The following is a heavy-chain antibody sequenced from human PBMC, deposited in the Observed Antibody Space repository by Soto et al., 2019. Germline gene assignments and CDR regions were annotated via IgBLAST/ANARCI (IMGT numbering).Heavy chain of an antibody. Sequence: PGGSLRLSCAASGFTFSSYWMHWVRQAPGKGLVWVSRINSDGSSTSYADSVKGRFTISRDNAKNTLYLQMNSLRAEDTAVFYCARNYYDSGGGFDYWGQGTLVTVSS. CDR3: ARNYYDSGGGFDY. CDR1: GFTFSSYW. CDR2: INSDGSST. V-gene: IGHV3-74*01. D-gene: IGHD3-22*01. J-gene: IGHJ4*02.